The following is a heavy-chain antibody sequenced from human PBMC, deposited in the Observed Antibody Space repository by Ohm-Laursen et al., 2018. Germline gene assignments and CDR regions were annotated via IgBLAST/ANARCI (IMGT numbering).Heavy chain of an antibody. CDR3: ARGWYAGDS. CDR1: GYTFSTSY. CDR2: IKQDGSEK. V-gene: IGHV3-7*01. Sequence: GSLRLSCTASGYTFSTSYMSWVRQAPGKGLEWVANIKQDGSEKFYLDSVKGRFTISRDNAKNSLYLQMNSLRGEDTAVYYCARGWYAGDSWGQGTLVTVSS. J-gene: IGHJ4*02. D-gene: IGHD6-13*01.